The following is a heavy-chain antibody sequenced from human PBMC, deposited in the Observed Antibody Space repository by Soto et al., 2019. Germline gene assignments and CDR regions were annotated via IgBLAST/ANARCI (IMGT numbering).Heavy chain of an antibody. J-gene: IGHJ6*02. CDR2: ISSSGSTI. CDR1: GFTFSDYY. V-gene: IGHV3-11*01. CDR3: ARDFLRIAARGSYYYYYGMDV. Sequence: QVQLVEAGGGLVKPGGSLRLSCAASGFTFSDYYMSWIRQAPGKGLEWVSYISSSGSTIYYADSVKGRFTISRDNAKNSLYLQMNSLRAEDTAVYYCARDFLRIAARGSYYYYYGMDVWGQGTTVTVSS. D-gene: IGHD6-6*01.